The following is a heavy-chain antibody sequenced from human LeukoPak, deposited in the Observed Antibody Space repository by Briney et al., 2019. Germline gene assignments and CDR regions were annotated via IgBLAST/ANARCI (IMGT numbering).Heavy chain of an antibody. Sequence: ASVKVSCKSSEYTFTGYFVHWVRQAPGQGLEWMGWINPNSGGTNYAQKFQGRVTMTRDTSISIAYMELSRLRSDDTAVYYCARGVAGTPLTDYWGQGTLVTVSS. J-gene: IGHJ4*02. CDR3: ARGVAGTPLTDY. CDR1: EYTFTGYF. CDR2: INPNSGGT. V-gene: IGHV1-2*02. D-gene: IGHD6-19*01.